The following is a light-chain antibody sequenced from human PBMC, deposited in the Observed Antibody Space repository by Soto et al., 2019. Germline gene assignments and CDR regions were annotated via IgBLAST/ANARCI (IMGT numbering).Light chain of an antibody. CDR2: AAS. CDR1: QSISSS. CDR3: QQSYSTPIT. Sequence: DIQMTQSPSSLYAYVGDRVTITCRASQSISSSLNCYQQKPGKAPKLLIYAASSLQSVVPSRFSGSGSGTDFTLTISSLQPEDFATYYFQQSYSTPITFGQGTRLEIK. J-gene: IGKJ5*01. V-gene: IGKV1-39*01.